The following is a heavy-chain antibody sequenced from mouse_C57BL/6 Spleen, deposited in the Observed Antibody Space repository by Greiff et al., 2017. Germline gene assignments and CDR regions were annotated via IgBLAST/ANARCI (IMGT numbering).Heavy chain of an antibody. CDR3: VRDQGYYGSSYWYFDV. V-gene: IGHV10-3*01. Sequence: EVKLMESGGGLVQPKGSLKLSCAASGFTFNTYAMHWVRQAPGKGLEWVARIRSKSSTYATYYADSVKDRFTISRDDSQSMLYLQMNNLKTEYTAMYYCVRDQGYYGSSYWYFDVWGTGTTVTVSS. J-gene: IGHJ1*03. CDR2: IRSKSSTYAT. CDR1: GFTFNTYA. D-gene: IGHD1-1*01.